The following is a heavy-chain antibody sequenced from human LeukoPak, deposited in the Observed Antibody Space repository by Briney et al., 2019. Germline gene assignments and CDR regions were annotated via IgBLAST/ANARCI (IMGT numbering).Heavy chain of an antibody. CDR3: STWCGTCPKFDY. CDR2: IKSKTAGGTA. CDR1: GITFSNAW. V-gene: IGHV3-15*01. J-gene: IGHJ4*02. D-gene: IGHD2-8*02. Sequence: GGSLRLSCAASGITFSNAWMTWVRQSPGKGLEWVGRIKSKTAGGTADCAAPVKGRFTISRDDSKNMLYLEMNSLKTEDTAVYYCSTWCGTCPKFDYWGQGTLVTVSS.